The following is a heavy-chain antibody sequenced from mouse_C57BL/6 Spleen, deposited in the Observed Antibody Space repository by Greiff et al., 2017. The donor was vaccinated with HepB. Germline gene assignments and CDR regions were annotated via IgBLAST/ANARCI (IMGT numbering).Heavy chain of an antibody. CDR2: IYPGNSDT. J-gene: IGHJ2*01. V-gene: IGHV1-5*01. Sequence: EVQLQQSGTVLARPGASVKMSCKTSGYTFTSYWMHWVKQRPGQGLEWIGAIYPGNSDTSYNQKFKGKAKLTAVTSASTAYMELSSLTNEDSAVYYCTKGSMVTYYFDYWGQGTTLTVSS. CDR3: TKGSMVTYYFDY. D-gene: IGHD2-2*01. CDR1: GYTFTSYW.